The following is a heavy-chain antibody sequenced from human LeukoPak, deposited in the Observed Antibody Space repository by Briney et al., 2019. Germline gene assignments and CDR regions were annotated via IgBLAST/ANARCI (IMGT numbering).Heavy chain of an antibody. J-gene: IGHJ4*02. V-gene: IGHV1-69*05. CDR2: IIPIFGTA. CDR1: GGTFSSYA. D-gene: IGHD5-12*01. Sequence: SVKVSCKASGGTFSSYAISWVRQAPGQGLEWMGGIIPIFGTANYAQKFQGRVTMTRDTSTSTVYMELSSLRSEDTAVYYCAREPVSGGFDYWGQGTLVTVSS. CDR3: AREPVSGGFDY.